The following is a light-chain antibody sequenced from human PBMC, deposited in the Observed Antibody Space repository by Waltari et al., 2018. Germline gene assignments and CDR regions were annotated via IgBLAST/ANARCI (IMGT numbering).Light chain of an antibody. J-gene: IGKJ1*01. CDR3: QHYVRLPVT. V-gene: IGKV3-20*01. CDR1: QIFSRAF. Sequence: LSQSPGALSLSPGERPTLSCRASQIFSRAFAWYQQKPGQAPRLLIYDVCTRASGIPDRFSGSGSGTDFSLTISRLESEDLEVYYCQHYVRLPVTFGQGTKLE. CDR2: DVC.